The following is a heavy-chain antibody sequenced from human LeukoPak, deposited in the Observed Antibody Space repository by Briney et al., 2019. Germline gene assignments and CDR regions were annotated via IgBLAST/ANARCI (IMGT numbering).Heavy chain of an antibody. CDR1: GGSISSSSYY. V-gene: IGHV4-39*01. D-gene: IGHD6-13*01. J-gene: IGHJ4*02. Sequence: SETLSLTCTVSGGSISSSSYYWGWIRQPPGKGLEWIGSIYYSGSTYYNPSLKSRVTISADTSKNQFSLKLSSVTAADTAVYYCARYIARGTAADYWGQGTLVTVSS. CDR2: IYYSGST. CDR3: ARYIARGTAADY.